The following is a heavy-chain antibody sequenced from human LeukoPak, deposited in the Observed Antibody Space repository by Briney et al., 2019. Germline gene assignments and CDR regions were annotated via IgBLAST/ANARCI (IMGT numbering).Heavy chain of an antibody. Sequence: PGGSLRLSCAASGFIFDHYGMYWVRQAQGKGLGWGAVIWYDGSNKYYADSVKGRFTISRDNSKNTLYLQMNSLRAEDTAVYYCARWGYSYGYCDYWGQGTLVTVSS. CDR3: ARWGYSYGYCDY. CDR1: GFIFDHYG. J-gene: IGHJ4*02. V-gene: IGHV3-33*07. CDR2: IWYDGSNK. D-gene: IGHD5-18*01.